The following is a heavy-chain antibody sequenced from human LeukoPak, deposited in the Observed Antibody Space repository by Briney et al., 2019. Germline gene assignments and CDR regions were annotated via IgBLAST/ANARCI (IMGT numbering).Heavy chain of an antibody. CDR1: AFTFRSYA. CDR2: DWSRGGVT. Sequence: GGSLRLSRAPSAFTFRSYAMMWVRQAPGKWLGWVSVDWSRGGVTYYADSVKRRFAISRDNSNNTRYLQMNSSRSEDTAAYYCAKGAASRGYTYVANWGQGTLVTVSS. V-gene: IGHV3-23*01. J-gene: IGHJ4*02. CDR3: AKGAASRGYTYVAN. D-gene: IGHD5-18*01.